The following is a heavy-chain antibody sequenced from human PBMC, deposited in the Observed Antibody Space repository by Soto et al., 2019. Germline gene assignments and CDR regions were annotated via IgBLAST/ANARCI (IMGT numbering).Heavy chain of an antibody. CDR3: ARDTSDYLFYYYYYGMDV. D-gene: IGHD4-17*01. CDR1: GFTFSSYW. CDR2: IKQDGSEK. Sequence: TGGSLRLSCAASGFTFSSYWMSWVRQAPGKGLEWVANIKQDGSEKYYVDSVKGRFTISRDNAKNSLYLQMNSLRAEDTAVYYCARDTSDYLFYYYYYGMDVWGQGTTVTSP. V-gene: IGHV3-7*01. J-gene: IGHJ6*02.